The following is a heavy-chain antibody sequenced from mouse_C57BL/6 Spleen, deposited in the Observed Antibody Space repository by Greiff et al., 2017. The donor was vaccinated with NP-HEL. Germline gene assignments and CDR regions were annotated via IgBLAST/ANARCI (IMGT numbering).Heavy chain of an antibody. CDR3: ARSGSNSIMDY. J-gene: IGHJ4*01. V-gene: IGHV1-52*01. Sequence: QVQLKQPGAELVRPGSSVKLSCKASGYTFTSYWMHWVKQRPIQGLEWIGNIDPSDSETHYNQKFKDKATLTVDKSSSTAYMQLSSLTSEDSAVYYCARSGSNSIMDYWGQGTSVTVSS. CDR2: IDPSDSET. D-gene: IGHD2-5*01. CDR1: GYTFTSYW.